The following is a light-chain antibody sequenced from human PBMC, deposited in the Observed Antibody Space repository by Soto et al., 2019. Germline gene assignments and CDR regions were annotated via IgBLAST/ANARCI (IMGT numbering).Light chain of an antibody. CDR2: KVS. Sequence: DIQVTQSPSTLSAYVVHRATITCRASQSISTALAWFRQKPGKAPKFLIDKVSNLESGVPSRFSGSGSGAEFTLTISSLQPDDFATYYCQQYNTYGWTFGQGTKVDIK. J-gene: IGKJ1*01. V-gene: IGKV1-5*03. CDR1: QSISTA. CDR3: QQYNTYGWT.